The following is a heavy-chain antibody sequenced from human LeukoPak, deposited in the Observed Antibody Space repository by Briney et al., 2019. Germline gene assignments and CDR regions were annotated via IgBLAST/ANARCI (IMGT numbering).Heavy chain of an antibody. CDR1: GYTFTDYA. CDR2: INAGNGNT. J-gene: IGHJ4*02. Sequence: GASVKVSCKASGYTFTDYAIHWVRQAPGQRLEWMGWINAGNGNTKYSQKFQGRVTITRDTSASTAYMELSSLRSEDTAVYYCARAERYYDILTGYYPDYWGQGTLVTVSS. V-gene: IGHV1-3*01. CDR3: ARAERYYDILTGYYPDY. D-gene: IGHD3-9*01.